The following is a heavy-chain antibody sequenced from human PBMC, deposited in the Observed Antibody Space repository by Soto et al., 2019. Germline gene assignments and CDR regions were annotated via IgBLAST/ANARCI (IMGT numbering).Heavy chain of an antibody. CDR2: INHSGST. CDR3: ARGGSGYEGLHLVGYMDV. J-gene: IGHJ6*03. V-gene: IGHV4-34*01. Sequence: SETLSLTCAVYGGSFSGYYWSWIRQPPGKGLEWIGEINHSGSTTYNPSLKSRVTISVDTSKNQFSLKLSSVTAADTAVYYCARGGSGYEGLHLVGYMDVWGKGTTVTVSS. D-gene: IGHD5-12*01. CDR1: GGSFSGYY.